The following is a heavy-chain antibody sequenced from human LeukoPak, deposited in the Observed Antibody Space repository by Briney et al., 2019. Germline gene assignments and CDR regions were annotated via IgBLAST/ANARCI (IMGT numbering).Heavy chain of an antibody. D-gene: IGHD3-22*01. CDR1: GFTFDDYG. Sequence: PGGSLRLSCAASGFTFDDYGMSWVRQAPGKGLESASGINWTGGSTGYADSVKGRFTISRDNAKNSLYLQMNSLRAEDTALYYCARGVYDSSGYYFRWYYFDYWGQGTLVTVSS. CDR3: ARGVYDSSGYYFRWYYFDY. J-gene: IGHJ4*02. CDR2: INWTGGST. V-gene: IGHV3-20*04.